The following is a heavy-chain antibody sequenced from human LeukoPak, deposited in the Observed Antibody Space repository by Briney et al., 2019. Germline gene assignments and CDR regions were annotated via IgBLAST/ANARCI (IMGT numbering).Heavy chain of an antibody. CDR2: IKQDGSEN. CDR1: RFTFSNYW. J-gene: IGHJ4*02. Sequence: PGGSLRLSCAASRFTFSNYWMSWIRQAPGKGLEWVANIKQDGSENYYVDSVKGRFTISRDNAKNSLYLQMNSLRAGDTAVYYCARENSGTFSIDNWGQGTLVTVSS. V-gene: IGHV3-7*01. CDR3: ARENSGTFSIDN. D-gene: IGHD1-26*01.